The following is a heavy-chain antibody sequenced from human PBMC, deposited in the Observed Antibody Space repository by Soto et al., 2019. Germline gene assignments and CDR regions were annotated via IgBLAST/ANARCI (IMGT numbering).Heavy chain of an antibody. D-gene: IGHD5-18*01. V-gene: IGHV4-31*03. J-gene: IGHJ4*02. CDR2: IHYSGRT. CDR1: GDSISSGGYF. CDR3: ARGRYNYGRPLFDY. Sequence: QVQLQESGPGLVKPSQTLSLTCTVSGDSISSGGYFWSWIRQHPGKGLEWIGYIHYSGRTYYNPSPKSRLTISVDTSKNQFSLRLSSVTAADTAVYYCARGRYNYGRPLFDYWGQGTLVTVSS.